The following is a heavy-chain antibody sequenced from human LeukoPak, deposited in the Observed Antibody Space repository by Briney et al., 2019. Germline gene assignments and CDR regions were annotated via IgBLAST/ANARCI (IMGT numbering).Heavy chain of an antibody. CDR1: GFTFSSYA. D-gene: IGHD4-11*01. Sequence: GGSLRLSCAASGFTFSSYAMHWVRPAPGKGLEWVAVISYDGSNKYYADSVKGRFTISRDNSKNTLYLQMNSLRAEDTAVYYCASRIDYSFAFDIWGQGTMVTVSS. CDR2: ISYDGSNK. J-gene: IGHJ3*02. CDR3: ASRIDYSFAFDI. V-gene: IGHV3-30*04.